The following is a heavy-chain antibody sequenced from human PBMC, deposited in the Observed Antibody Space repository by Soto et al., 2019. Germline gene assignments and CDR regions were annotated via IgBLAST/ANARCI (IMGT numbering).Heavy chain of an antibody. D-gene: IGHD6-19*01. CDR2: IIPIFGTA. CDR3: ARDMYSSGWNDAFHI. Sequence: SVKVSCKASGGTFSSYAISWVRQAPGQGLEWMGGIIPIFGTANYAQKFQGRVTITADESTSTAYMELSSLRSEDTAVYYCARDMYSSGWNDAFHIWGQGTMVTVSS. V-gene: IGHV1-69*13. CDR1: GGTFSSYA. J-gene: IGHJ3*02.